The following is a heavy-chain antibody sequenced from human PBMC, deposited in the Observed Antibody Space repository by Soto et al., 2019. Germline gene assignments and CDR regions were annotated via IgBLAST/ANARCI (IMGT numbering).Heavy chain of an antibody. V-gene: IGHV1-2*04. Sequence: ASVKVSCKASGYTFTGYYMHWVRQAPGQGLDWMGWINPNSGGTNYAQKFQGWVTMTRDTSISTAYMELSRLRSDDTAVYYCARDSRSSSWYGYYYYGMDVWGQGTTVTVSS. D-gene: IGHD6-13*01. J-gene: IGHJ6*02. CDR1: GYTFTGYY. CDR2: INPNSGGT. CDR3: ARDSRSSSWYGYYYYGMDV.